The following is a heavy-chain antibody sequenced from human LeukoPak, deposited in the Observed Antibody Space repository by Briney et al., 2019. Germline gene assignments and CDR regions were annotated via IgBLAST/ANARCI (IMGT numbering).Heavy chain of an antibody. J-gene: IGHJ4*02. CDR3: ARRGYGYHAG. CDR1: GGSISSYY. D-gene: IGHD5-18*01. V-gene: IGHV4-59*12. Sequence: SETLSLICTVSGGSISSYYWSWIRQPPGKGLEWIGYIYYSGSTNYNPSLKSRVTISVDTSKNQFSLKLSSVTAADTAVYYCARRGYGYHAGWGQGTLVTVSS. CDR2: IYYSGST.